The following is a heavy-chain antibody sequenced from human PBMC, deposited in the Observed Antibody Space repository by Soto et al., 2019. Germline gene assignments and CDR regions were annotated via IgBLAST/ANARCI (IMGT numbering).Heavy chain of an antibody. D-gene: IGHD2-2*01. Sequence: QVQLVQSGAEVKKPGSSVKVSCKASGGTFSSYAISWVRQAPGQGLEWMGGIIPIFGTANYAQKFQGRVTITADESTSTAYMELSSVRSEDTAVYYCAIFCSSTSCYAGESDYYYGMDVWGQGTTVTVSS. CDR2: IIPIFGTA. J-gene: IGHJ6*02. CDR1: GGTFSSYA. V-gene: IGHV1-69*01. CDR3: AIFCSSTSCYAGESDYYYGMDV.